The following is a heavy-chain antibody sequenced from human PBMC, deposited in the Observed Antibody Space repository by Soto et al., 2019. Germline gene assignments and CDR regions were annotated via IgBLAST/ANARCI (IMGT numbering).Heavy chain of an antibody. CDR2: IYYSGST. D-gene: IGHD3-10*01. CDR3: ARPGNYGSGSYLYYLDY. Sequence: QLQLQESGPGLVKPSETLSLTCTVSGGSISSSSYYWGWIRQPPGKELEWIGSIYYSGSTYYNPSLKSRVTISVDTSKNQFSLKLSSVTAADTAVYYCARPGNYGSGSYLYYLDYWGQGTLVTVSS. CDR1: GGSISSSSYY. V-gene: IGHV4-39*01. J-gene: IGHJ4*02.